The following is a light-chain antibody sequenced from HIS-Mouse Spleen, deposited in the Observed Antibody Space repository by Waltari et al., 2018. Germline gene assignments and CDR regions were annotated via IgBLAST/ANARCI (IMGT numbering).Light chain of an antibody. V-gene: IGLV3-25*03. CDR3: QSADSSGTYHVV. Sequence: SYELTQPPSVSVSPGQTARITCSGDALPKQYAYWYQQKPGQAPVLVIYKDSERPAGNPVRFTGSSSGTTVTLTISGVQAEDEADYYCQSADSSGTYHVVFGGGTKLTVL. CDR2: KDS. CDR1: ALPKQY. J-gene: IGLJ2*01.